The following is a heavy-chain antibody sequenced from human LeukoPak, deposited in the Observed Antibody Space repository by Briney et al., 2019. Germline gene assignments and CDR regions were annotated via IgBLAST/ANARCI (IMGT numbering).Heavy chain of an antibody. J-gene: IGHJ4*02. D-gene: IGHD4-17*01. V-gene: IGHV1-8*01. CDR2: MNPNSGNT. CDR1: GYTFTSYD. Sequence: GESLKVSCKASGYTFTSYDINWVRQATGQGLEWMGWMNPNSGNTGYAQKFQGRVTMTRNTSISTAYMELSSLRSEDTAVYYCAREITRKSKTVIWGQGTLVTVSS. CDR3: AREITRKSKTVI.